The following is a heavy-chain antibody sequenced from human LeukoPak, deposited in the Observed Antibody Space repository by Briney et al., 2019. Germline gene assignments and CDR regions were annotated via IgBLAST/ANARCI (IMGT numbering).Heavy chain of an antibody. Sequence: GGSLRLSCAAFGFTFSSYWMSWVRQAPGKGLEWVANIKQDGSEKYYVDSVKGRFTISRDNAKNSLYLQMNSLRAEDTAVYYCAREGSHYYYYYMDVWGKGTTVTVSS. CDR3: AREGSHYYYYYMDV. V-gene: IGHV3-7*01. D-gene: IGHD3-10*01. CDR2: IKQDGSEK. CDR1: GFTFSSYW. J-gene: IGHJ6*03.